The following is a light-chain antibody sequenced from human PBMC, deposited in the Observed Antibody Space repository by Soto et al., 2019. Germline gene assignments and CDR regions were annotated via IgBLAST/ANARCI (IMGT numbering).Light chain of an antibody. CDR2: GAS. J-gene: IGKJ4*02. CDR3: QQRSSWPLT. V-gene: IGKV3-11*01. CDR1: QSLSKS. Sequence: IVLTPSPDTLSLSPRESATLSCRASQSLSKSLVWYQQKPGQAPRLLIDGASNRATGIPARFSGSGSGTDFTLTISSLEPEDFAVYFCQQRSSWPLTLGGGTKVDI.